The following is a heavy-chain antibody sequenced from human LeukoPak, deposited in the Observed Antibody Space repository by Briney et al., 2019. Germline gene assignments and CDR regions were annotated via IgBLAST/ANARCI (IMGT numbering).Heavy chain of an antibody. V-gene: IGHV3-66*01. CDR3: ARDTVPTRYCSGGSCFLYGMDV. CDR1: GFTGSILY. D-gene: IGHD2-15*01. Sequence: GGSLRLSCSVSGFTGSILYMSWVRQAPGKGLEWVSVIYSGSSTYYADSVKGRFTISRDNSKNSLYLQMNSLRAEDTAVYYCARDTVPTRYCSGGSCFLYGMDVWGQGTTVTVSS. CDR2: IYSGSST. J-gene: IGHJ6*02.